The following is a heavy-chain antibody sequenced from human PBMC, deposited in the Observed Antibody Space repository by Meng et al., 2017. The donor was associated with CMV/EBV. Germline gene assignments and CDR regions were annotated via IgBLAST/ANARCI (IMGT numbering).Heavy chain of an antibody. V-gene: IGHV4-59*01. J-gene: IGHJ3*02. Sequence: SETLSLTCTVSGGSISSYYWSWIRQPPGKGLEWIGYIYYSGSTNYNPSLKSRVTISVDTSKNQFSLKLSSVTAADTAVYYCARDQGGYSDYVDAFDIWGQGTMVTVSS. CDR1: GGSISSYY. CDR2: IYYSGST. CDR3: ARDQGGYSDYVDAFDI. D-gene: IGHD4-11*01.